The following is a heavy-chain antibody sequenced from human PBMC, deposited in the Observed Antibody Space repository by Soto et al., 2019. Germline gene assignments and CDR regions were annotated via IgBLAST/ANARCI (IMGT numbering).Heavy chain of an antibody. V-gene: IGHV1-2*02. CDR3: ARVPSYSSSFWYFDL. D-gene: IGHD6-6*01. CDR1: GYTFTGYY. J-gene: IGHJ2*01. CDR2: INPNSGGT. Sequence: QVQLVQSGAEVKKPGASVKVSCKASGYTFTGYYMHWVRQAPGQGLEWMGWINPNSGGTNYAQKFQGRVTMTGDTSISTAYMELSRLRSDDTAVYYCARVPSYSSSFWYFDLWGRGTLVTVSS.